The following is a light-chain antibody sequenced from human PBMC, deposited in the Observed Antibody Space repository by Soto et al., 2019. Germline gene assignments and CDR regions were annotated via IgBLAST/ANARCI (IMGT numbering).Light chain of an antibody. J-gene: IGLJ1*01. CDR3: QVWDSSSNQCV. V-gene: IGLV3-21*02. CDR2: DDG. CDR1: NVGSKS. Sequence: SYELTQAPSVSVAPGQTARITCGGNNVGSKSVHWYQQKPGQAPVLVVHDDGDRPSGTPDRFSGSNSGNTATLTISRVEAGDEADYYCQVWDSSSNQCVFGTGTKLTVL.